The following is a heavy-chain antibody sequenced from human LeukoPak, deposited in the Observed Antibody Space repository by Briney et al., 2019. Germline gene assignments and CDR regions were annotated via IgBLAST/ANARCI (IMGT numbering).Heavy chain of an antibody. J-gene: IGHJ4*02. CDR3: ARDRGRREQQLVPHDY. CDR1: GFTFSSYS. D-gene: IGHD6-13*01. CDR2: ISSSSSYI. Sequence: PGGSLRLSCAASGFTFSSYSMNWVRQAPGKGLEWVSSISSSSSYIYYADSVKGRFTISRDNAKNSLYLQMNSLRAEDTAVYYCARDRGRREQQLVPHDYWGQGTLVTVSS. V-gene: IGHV3-21*01.